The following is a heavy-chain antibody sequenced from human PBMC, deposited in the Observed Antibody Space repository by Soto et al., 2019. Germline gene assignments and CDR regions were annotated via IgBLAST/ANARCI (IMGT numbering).Heavy chain of an antibody. D-gene: IGHD1-26*01. V-gene: IGHV4-59*13. CDR2: IYTSGNS. CDR3: ASHVGSGYSDY. CDR1: GASISDYY. J-gene: IGHJ4*02. Sequence: QVQLQESGPGLVKPSETLSLTCNVSGASISDYYWSWIRQPPGKGLEWIGYIYTSGNSNNNPSLNRRVTISVDTSKNQFSLKLRSVTAADTAVYYCASHVGSGYSDYWGQGTLVTVSS.